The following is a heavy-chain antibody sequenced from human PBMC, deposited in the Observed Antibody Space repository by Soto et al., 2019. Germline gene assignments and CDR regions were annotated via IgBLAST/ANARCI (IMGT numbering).Heavy chain of an antibody. V-gene: IGHV4-39*01. J-gene: IGHJ3*02. Sequence: LSLTCTVSGGSISSSNYYWGWIRQPPGKGLEWIGSIYYSGSTAYNSSLKSRVTMSVDTSKNQLSLRLSSVTAADTAVYYCASPTLGAFDIWGQGTMVTVSS. CDR1: GGSISSSNYY. CDR3: ASPTLGAFDI. CDR2: IYYSGST. D-gene: IGHD3-16*01.